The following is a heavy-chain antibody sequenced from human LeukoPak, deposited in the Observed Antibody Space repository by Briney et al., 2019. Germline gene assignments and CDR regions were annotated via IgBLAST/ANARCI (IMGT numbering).Heavy chain of an antibody. Sequence: PSETLSLTCTVSGGSISSGDYYWSWIRQPPGKGLEWIGYIYYSGSTYYNPSLKSRVTISVDTSKNQFSLKLSSVTAADTAVYYCARDVNYMYYFDYWGQGTLVTVSS. D-gene: IGHD4-11*01. V-gene: IGHV4-30-4*08. CDR2: IYYSGST. CDR1: GGSISSGDYY. J-gene: IGHJ4*02. CDR3: ARDVNYMYYFDY.